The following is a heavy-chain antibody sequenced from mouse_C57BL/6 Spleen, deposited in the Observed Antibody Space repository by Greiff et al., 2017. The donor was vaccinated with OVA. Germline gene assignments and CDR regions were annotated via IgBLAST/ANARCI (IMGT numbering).Heavy chain of an antibody. D-gene: IGHD2-4*01. CDR1: GYTFTSYW. Sequence: VQLQQSGAELVKPGASVKLSCKASGYTFTSYWMHWVKQRPGQGLEWIGMIHPSSGSPNYNEKFKNKATLTEDKSSSTAYMQLSSLTSDDSAVYYCARENYDYDDPYYYAMDYWGQGTSVTVSS. CDR3: ARENYDYDDPYYYAMDY. CDR2: IHPSSGSP. J-gene: IGHJ4*01. V-gene: IGHV1-64*01.